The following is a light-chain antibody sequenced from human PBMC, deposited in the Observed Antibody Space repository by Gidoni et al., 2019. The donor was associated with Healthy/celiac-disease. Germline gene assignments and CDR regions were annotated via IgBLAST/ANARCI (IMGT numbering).Light chain of an antibody. J-gene: IGKJ1*01. Sequence: EIVLTQSPGTLSLSPGERASLSCRASQSVSSSYLAWYQQKPGQAPRLLVYCVSSRAAGIPDRFSGSGSGTDFTLTISRLEPEDFSVYYCQQYGSSPTWTFGQGTKVEIK. CDR1: QSVSSSY. V-gene: IGKV3-20*01. CDR2: CVS. CDR3: QQYGSSPTWT.